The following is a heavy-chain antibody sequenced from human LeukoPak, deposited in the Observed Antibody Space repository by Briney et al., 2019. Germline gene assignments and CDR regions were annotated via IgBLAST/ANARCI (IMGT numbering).Heavy chain of an antibody. V-gene: IGHV4-59*11. CDR2: IFYTGST. Sequence: SETLSLTCFVSGGSISSHYWTWIRQPPGKGLECIGDIFYTGSTTYSPSLKSRPTISIETSKNQISLKLRSVTAADTAVHFCARVNWVGFAIWGQGTLATVSS. J-gene: IGHJ3*02. CDR1: GGSISSHY. D-gene: IGHD7-27*01. CDR3: ARVNWVGFAI.